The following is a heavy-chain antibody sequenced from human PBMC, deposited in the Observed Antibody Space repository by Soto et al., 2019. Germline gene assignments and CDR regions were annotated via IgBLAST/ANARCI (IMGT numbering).Heavy chain of an antibody. V-gene: IGHV3-23*04. CDR3: AKDLLITMSYYFDY. CDR2: ISGSGGST. D-gene: IGHD3-22*01. Sequence: EVKLVESGGALVQPGGSLRLSCAASGFAFSTCWMSWVRQAPGKGLEWVSAISGSGGSTYYADSVKGRFTISRDNSKNTLYLQMNSLRAEDTAVYYCAKDLLITMSYYFDYWGQGTLVTVSS. J-gene: IGHJ4*02. CDR1: GFAFSTCW.